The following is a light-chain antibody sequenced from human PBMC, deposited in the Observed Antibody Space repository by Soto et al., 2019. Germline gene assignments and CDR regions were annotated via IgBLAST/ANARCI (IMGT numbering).Light chain of an antibody. CDR3: SSYTSSSLHV. V-gene: IGLV2-14*03. Sequence: QSVLTQPASVSGSPGQSITISCTGTSSDVGGYNYVSWYQQHPGKAPKLMIYDVSNRPSGVSNRFSGSKSGNTASLTISGLQADDDADYYCSSYTSSSLHVFGTGTKLTVL. J-gene: IGLJ1*01. CDR1: SSDVGGYNY. CDR2: DVS.